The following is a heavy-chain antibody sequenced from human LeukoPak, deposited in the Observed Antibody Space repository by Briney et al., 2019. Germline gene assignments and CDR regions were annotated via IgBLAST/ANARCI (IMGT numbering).Heavy chain of an antibody. CDR2: IITLFGTA. CDR1: GGTFNNYA. Sequence: AASVKLSCKAYGGTFNNYAISWVRQAPGQGVEWLGGIITLFGTADYAEKFQGRVTITKDRSTRTVYLEMNSVTYEETAVYYCAGDVHGDYDYGWFDLWGQGTLVSVSS. V-gene: IGHV1-69*05. CDR3: AGDVHGDYDYGWFDL. J-gene: IGHJ5*02. D-gene: IGHD4-17*01.